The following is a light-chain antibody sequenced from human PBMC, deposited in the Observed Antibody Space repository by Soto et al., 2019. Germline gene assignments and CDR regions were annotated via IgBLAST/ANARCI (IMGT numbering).Light chain of an antibody. CDR2: GAS. CDR3: QQYGSSSLT. Sequence: EIVLTQSPGTLSLSPGERATLSCRASQSVSSSYLDWYQQKPGQAPRLLIYGASSRATGIPDRFSGSGSGTDFTLTISRLEPEDVAVYYCQQYGSSSLTFGGGTKVEIK. V-gene: IGKV3-20*01. J-gene: IGKJ4*01. CDR1: QSVSSSY.